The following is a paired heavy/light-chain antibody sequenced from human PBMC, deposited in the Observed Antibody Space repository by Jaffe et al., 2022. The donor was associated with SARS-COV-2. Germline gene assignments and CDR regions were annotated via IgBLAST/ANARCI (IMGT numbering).Heavy chain of an antibody. CDR3: AKDWTARPEIEH. J-gene: IGHJ4*02. CDR1: GFTFNTFG. D-gene: IGHD6-6*01. Sequence: QVQLVESGGGVVQPGRPLRLSCAASGFTFNTFGMHWVRQAPGKGLEWMAVISHDGSDKYYADSVKGRFTISRDNSRNTLYLQTNSLRAEDTAVYYCAKDWTARPEIEHWGQGTLVTVSS. V-gene: IGHV3-30*18. CDR2: ISHDGSDK.
Light chain of an antibody. V-gene: IGLV2-14*03. CDR3: SSYTSSATRV. CDR2: DVS. CDR1: SSDVGAYNY. Sequence: QSALTQPASVSGSPGQSIAISCTGTSSDVGAYNYVSWYQQQPGKAPKLMIYDVSNRPSGVSDRFSGSKSGNTASLTISGLQAEDEADYYCSSYTSSATRVFGTGTKVTVL. J-gene: IGLJ1*01.